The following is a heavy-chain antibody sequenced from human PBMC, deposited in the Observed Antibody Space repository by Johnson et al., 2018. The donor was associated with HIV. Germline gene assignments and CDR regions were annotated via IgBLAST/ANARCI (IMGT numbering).Heavy chain of an antibody. J-gene: IGHJ3*02. Sequence: VQLVESGGGLVKPGGSLRLSCAASGFTFSDYYMTWIRQTPGKGLEWVSVIYSGGSTYYADSVKGRFTISRDNSKNTRYLQMNSLRAEDTAVYYCASTIFGVAWHAFDIWGQGTMVIVSS. V-gene: IGHV3-66*02. CDR3: ASTIFGVAWHAFDI. CDR2: IYSGGST. D-gene: IGHD3-3*01. CDR1: GFTFSDYY.